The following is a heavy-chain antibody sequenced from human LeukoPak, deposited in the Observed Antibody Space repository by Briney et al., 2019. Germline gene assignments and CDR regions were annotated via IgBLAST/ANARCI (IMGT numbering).Heavy chain of an antibody. CDR3: TRGSTLADDY. J-gene: IGHJ4*02. Sequence: GSPTYNPSLKSRVTISVDTSKNQFSLQLSSVTAADTAVYYCTRGSTLADDYWGQGILVTVSP. CDR2: GSP. V-gene: IGHV4-59*09. D-gene: IGHD5/OR15-5a*01.